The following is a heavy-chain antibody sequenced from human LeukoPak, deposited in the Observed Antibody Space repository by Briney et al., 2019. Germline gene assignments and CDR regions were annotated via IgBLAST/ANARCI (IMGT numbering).Heavy chain of an antibody. V-gene: IGHV4-34*01. CDR3: ARGTFWSGYYYMDV. CDR2: INHSGST. J-gene: IGHJ6*03. D-gene: IGHD3-3*01. Sequence: SETLSLTCAVYGGSFSGYYWSWIRQPPGKGLEWFGEINHSGSTNYNPSLKSRVTISVDTSKNQFSLKLSSVTAADTAVYYCARGTFWSGYYYMDVWGKGTTVTVSS. CDR1: GGSFSGYY.